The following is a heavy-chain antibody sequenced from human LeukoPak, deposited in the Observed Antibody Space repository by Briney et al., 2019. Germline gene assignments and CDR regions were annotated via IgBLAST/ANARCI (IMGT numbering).Heavy chain of an antibody. CDR3: AKKEGVPAAEDYFDY. CDR1: GFAFSSYA. D-gene: IGHD2-2*01. V-gene: IGHV3-23*01. CDR2: ISGSGGST. J-gene: IGHJ4*02. Sequence: GGSLRLSCAASGFAFSSYAMSWVRQAPGKGLEWVSAISGSGGSTYYADSVKGRFTISRDNSKNTLYLQMNSLRAEDTAVYYCAKKEGVPAAEDYFDYWGQGTLVTVSS.